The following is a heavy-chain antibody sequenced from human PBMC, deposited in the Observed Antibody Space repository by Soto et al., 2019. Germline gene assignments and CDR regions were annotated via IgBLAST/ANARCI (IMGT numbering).Heavy chain of an antibody. CDR2: ITDSGSTM. J-gene: IGHJ4*02. CDR3: ARSSSAAVFDH. Sequence: TWVRQAPGKGLEWVSFITDSGSTMFYADSVKGRISISRDNAKNSLYLEVNSLRAEDTAVYYCARSSSAAVFDHWGQGTLVTVSS. D-gene: IGHD6-6*01. V-gene: IGHV3-48*03.